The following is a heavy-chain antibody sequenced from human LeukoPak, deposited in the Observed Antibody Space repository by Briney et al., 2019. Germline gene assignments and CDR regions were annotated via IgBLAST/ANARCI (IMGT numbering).Heavy chain of an antibody. V-gene: IGHV3-33*01. Sequence: GGSLRLSCAASGFTFSSYGMHWVRQAPGKGLEWVAVIWYDGSNKYYADSVKGRFTISRDNSKNTLYLQMNSLRAEGTAVYYCARDGPLIAARGYFDYWGQGTLVTVSS. CDR1: GFTFSSYG. CDR3: ARDGPLIAARGYFDY. J-gene: IGHJ4*02. CDR2: IWYDGSNK. D-gene: IGHD6-25*01.